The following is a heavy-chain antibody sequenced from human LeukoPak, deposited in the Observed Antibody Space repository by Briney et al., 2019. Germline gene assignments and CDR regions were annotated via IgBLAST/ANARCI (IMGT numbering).Heavy chain of an antibody. CDR3: ARDLGGIAAAVSAY. Sequence: GASVKVSCKASGGTFSSYAISWVRQAPGQGLEWMGGIIPIFGTANYAQKFQGRVTITADKSTSTAYMELSSLRSEDTAVYYCARDLGGIAAAVSAYWGQGTLVTVSS. CDR1: GGTFSSYA. J-gene: IGHJ4*02. CDR2: IIPIFGTA. V-gene: IGHV1-69*06. D-gene: IGHD6-13*01.